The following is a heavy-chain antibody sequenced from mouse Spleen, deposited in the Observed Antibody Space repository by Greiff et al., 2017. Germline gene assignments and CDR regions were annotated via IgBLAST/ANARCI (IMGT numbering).Heavy chain of an antibody. V-gene: IGHV1-37*01. D-gene: IGHD1-1*01. CDR3: GRSGDYYGSSYYFDY. CDR1: GYSFTGYF. CDR2: INPYNGDT. Sequence: EVKLQESGPELVKPGASVKISCKASGYSFTGYFMNWVKQSHGKSLEWIGRINPYNGDTFYNQKFKGKVTLTVDKSSSTAHMELLSLTSEDSAVYYCGRSGDYYGSSYYFDYWGQGTTLTVSS. J-gene: IGHJ2*01.